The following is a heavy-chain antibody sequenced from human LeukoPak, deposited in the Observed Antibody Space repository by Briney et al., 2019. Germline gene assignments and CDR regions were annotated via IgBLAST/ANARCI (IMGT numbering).Heavy chain of an antibody. J-gene: IGHJ4*02. D-gene: IGHD6-6*01. V-gene: IGHV3-23*01. CDR2: ISGSGDST. CDR3: AKGEFIAAPHLFDY. CDR1: GFTFSTYA. Sequence: GGSLRLSCAASGFTFSTYAVNWVRQAPGKGLEWVSTISGSGDSTYYADSVKGRFTISRDNSKNTLYLQMSSLRAEDTAVYYCAKGEFIAAPHLFDYWGQGTLVTVSS.